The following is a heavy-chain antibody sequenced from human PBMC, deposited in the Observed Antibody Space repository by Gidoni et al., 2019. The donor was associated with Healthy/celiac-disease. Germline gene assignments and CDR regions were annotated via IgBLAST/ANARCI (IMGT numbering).Heavy chain of an antibody. CDR2: IYYSGST. CDR3: ARYTYYYDSSGYDNWFDP. V-gene: IGHV4-59*01. Sequence: QVHLQESGPGLVKPSEPLSLTCPVSGGSISSYYWSWIRQPPGKGLEWIGYIYYSGSTNYNPSLKSRVTISVDTSKNQFSLKLSSVTAADTAVYYCARYTYYYDSSGYDNWFDPWGQGTLVTVSS. CDR1: GGSISSYY. D-gene: IGHD3-22*01. J-gene: IGHJ5*02.